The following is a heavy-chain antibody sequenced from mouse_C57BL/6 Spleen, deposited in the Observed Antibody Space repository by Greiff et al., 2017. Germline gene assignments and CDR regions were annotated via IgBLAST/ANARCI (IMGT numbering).Heavy chain of an antibody. CDR1: GFTFSDYY. Sequence: DVQLVESGGGLVQPGGSLKLSCAASGFTFSDYYMYWVRQTPEKRLEWVAYISNGGGSTYYPDTVKGRFTISRDNAKNTLYLQMSRLRSEDTAMYYCERHRDDYDYDEVFAYWGQGTLVTVSA. CDR3: ERHRDDYDYDEVFAY. CDR2: ISNGGGST. D-gene: IGHD2-4*01. V-gene: IGHV5-12*01. J-gene: IGHJ3*01.